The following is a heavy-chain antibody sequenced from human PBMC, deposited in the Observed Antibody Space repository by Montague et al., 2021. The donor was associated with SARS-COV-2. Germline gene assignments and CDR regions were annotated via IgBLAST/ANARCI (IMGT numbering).Heavy chain of an antibody. V-gene: IGHV4-39*01. J-gene: IGHJ4*02. D-gene: IGHD1-1*01. CDR1: GDFISSSSYN. Sequence: SETLSLTCTVSGDFISSSSYNWGWIRQPPGKGLEWIGSVHYNGRTYYNPSLKSRVTIYVDTSKNQISLRLSSVTAADTAVYCSTRHVHMTWPEPSPGFDYWGQGTLVTVSS. CDR2: VHYNGRT. CDR3: TRHVHMTWPEPSPGFDY.